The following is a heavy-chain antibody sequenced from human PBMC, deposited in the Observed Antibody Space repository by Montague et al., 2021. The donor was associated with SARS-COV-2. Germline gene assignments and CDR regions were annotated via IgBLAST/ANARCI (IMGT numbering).Heavy chain of an antibody. D-gene: IGHD4-17*01. V-gene: IGHV4-61*05. J-gene: IGHJ4*02. Sequence: SETLSLTCTVSGGSISSSSYYWGWIRQPPGKGLEWIGYISDSGSTNYNPSLTSRVTMSVDTSKNQFSLKVNSVTAADTAVYYCARHYGATLPSDYWGQGTLVTVSS. CDR3: ARHYGATLPSDY. CDR2: ISDSGST. CDR1: GGSISSSSYY.